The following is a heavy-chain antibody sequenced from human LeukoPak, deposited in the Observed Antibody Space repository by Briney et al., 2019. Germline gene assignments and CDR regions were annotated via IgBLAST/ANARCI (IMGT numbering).Heavy chain of an antibody. CDR3: ARDRLMGSGPYYYYYYGMDV. J-gene: IGHJ6*02. CDR2: ISYDGSNK. D-gene: IGHD3-10*01. Sequence: GGSLRLSCAASGFTFSSYGMHWVRQAPGKGLEWVAVISYDGSNKYYADSVKDRFTISRDNSKNTLYLQMNSLRAEDTAVYYCARDRLMGSGPYYYYYYGMDVWGQGTTVTVSS. V-gene: IGHV3-30*03. CDR1: GFTFSSYG.